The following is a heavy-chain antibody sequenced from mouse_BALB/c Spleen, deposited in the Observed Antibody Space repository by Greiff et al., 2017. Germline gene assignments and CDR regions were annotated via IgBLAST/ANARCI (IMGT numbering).Heavy chain of an antibody. D-gene: IGHD2-14*01. CDR1: GFTFSSYT. V-gene: IGHV5-6-4*01. CDR2: ISSGGSYT. CDR3: TRGDYRYDGGPFDY. Sequence: EVKLVESGGGLVKPGGSLKLSCAASGFTFSSYTMSWVRQTPEKRLEWVATISSGGSYTYYPDSVKGRFTISRDNAKNTLYLQMSSLKSEDTAMYYCTRGDYRYDGGPFDYWGQGTTLTVSS. J-gene: IGHJ2*01.